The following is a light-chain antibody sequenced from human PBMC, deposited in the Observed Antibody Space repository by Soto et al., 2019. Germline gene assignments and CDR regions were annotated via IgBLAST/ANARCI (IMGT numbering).Light chain of an antibody. J-gene: IGKJ5*01. Sequence: IEMTQSPATLSASPGDRATLSCRASQPVNNNLAWYQHKPGQAPRLPIYGVSTRATGISARFSGGGSVTEFTLTISSLQSEDFAVYYCQQYEKWPPSITFGQGTRLEIK. V-gene: IGKV3-15*01. CDR2: GVS. CDR1: QPVNNN. CDR3: QQYEKWPPSIT.